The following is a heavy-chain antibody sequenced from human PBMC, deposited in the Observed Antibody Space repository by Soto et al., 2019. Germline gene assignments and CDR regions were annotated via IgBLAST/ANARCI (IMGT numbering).Heavy chain of an antibody. CDR1: RFTFSSYA. CDR2: ISGSGGST. J-gene: IGHJ4*02. CDR3: ANGLLWFDRFDY. V-gene: IGHV3-23*01. D-gene: IGHD3-10*01. Sequence: PGGSLRLSCAASRFTFSSYAMSWVRQAPGKGLEWVSAISGSGGSTYYADSVKGRFTISRDNSKNTLYLQMNSLRAEDTAVYYCANGLLWFDRFDYWGQGTLVTVSS.